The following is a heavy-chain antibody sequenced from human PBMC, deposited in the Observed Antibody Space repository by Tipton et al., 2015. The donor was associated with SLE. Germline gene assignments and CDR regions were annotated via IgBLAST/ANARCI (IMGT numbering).Heavy chain of an antibody. CDR3: ARGPLPYGSGSYFDD. Sequence: TLSLTCAVYGGSFSGYFWSWIRQLPDKGLEWIGEINHSGTTNCNPSLKSRVTISLDRSKNQFSLRLSSVTAADTAVYYCARGPLPYGSGSYFDDWGQGTLVTVSS. V-gene: IGHV4-34*01. CDR1: GGSFSGYF. J-gene: IGHJ4*02. CDR2: INHSGTT. D-gene: IGHD3-10*01.